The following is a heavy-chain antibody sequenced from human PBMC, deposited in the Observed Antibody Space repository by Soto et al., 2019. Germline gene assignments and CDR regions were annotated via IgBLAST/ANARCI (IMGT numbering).Heavy chain of an antibody. CDR3: ARSGEGMIWF. Sequence: QVQLVESGGGVVQPGRSLRLSCAASGITFSSYAMHWVRQAPGKGLEWVAVIWHDGSNTYYVDSVKGRLTLSRDNPKNTRYLQRNSLRAEDAEVYDCARSGEGMIWFGGQGTLVTVSS. CDR2: IWHDGSNT. V-gene: IGHV3-33*01. D-gene: IGHD3-16*01. CDR1: GITFSSYA. J-gene: IGHJ4*02.